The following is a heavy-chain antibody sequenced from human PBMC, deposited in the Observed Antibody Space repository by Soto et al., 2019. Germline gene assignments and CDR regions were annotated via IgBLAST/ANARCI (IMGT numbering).Heavy chain of an antibody. V-gene: IGHV3-23*01. J-gene: IGHJ4*02. Sequence: EVQLLESGGGLVQPGGSLRLSCAASGFTFSSYAMSWVRQAPGKGLEWVSAISGSGGSTYYADSAKGRFTIARDNSKHTLYLQMNSLGAEDTAVYYCAKAGWKYCSSACSSVYWGQGTLVTVSS. D-gene: IGHD2-15*01. CDR2: ISGSGGST. CDR3: AKAGWKYCSSACSSVY. CDR1: GFTFSSYA.